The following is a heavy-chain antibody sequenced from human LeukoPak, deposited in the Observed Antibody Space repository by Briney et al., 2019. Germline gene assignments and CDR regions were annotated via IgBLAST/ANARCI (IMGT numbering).Heavy chain of an antibody. D-gene: IGHD4-23*01. Sequence: GGSLRLSCAASGFTFISYWMSWVRQAPGKGLEWVSYIGSSGSTVYYADSVKGRFTISRDNAKNSLYMQMESLRDEDTAIYYCARDTLEYSNSPDALDIWGQGTMVTVSS. CDR3: ARDTLEYSNSPDALDI. CDR2: IGSSGSTV. V-gene: IGHV3-48*02. CDR1: GFTFISYW. J-gene: IGHJ3*02.